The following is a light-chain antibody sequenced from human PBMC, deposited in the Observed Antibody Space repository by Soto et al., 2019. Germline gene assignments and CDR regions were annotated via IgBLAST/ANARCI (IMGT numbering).Light chain of an antibody. V-gene: IGLV2-14*01. CDR1: NTDVGGYNY. Sequence: QSALPQPASVSGSPGQSITISCTGTNTDVGGYNYVSWYQQHPGKAPKLMIYKVTNRPSGVSTRFSGSRSGNTASLTISGLQAEDEADYYCSSYTSASTLVFGTGTKLTVL. J-gene: IGLJ1*01. CDR2: KVT. CDR3: SSYTSASTLV.